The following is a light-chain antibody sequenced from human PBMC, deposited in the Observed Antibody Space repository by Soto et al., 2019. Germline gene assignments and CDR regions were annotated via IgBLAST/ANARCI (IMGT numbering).Light chain of an antibody. CDR3: QQYGSSLWT. V-gene: IGKV3-20*01. Sequence: EIVLTQSPGTLSLSPGERATLFCRASQSVSSSYLAWYQQKPGQAPRLLIYGASSRATGITDRFSGSGSGTDFTLTISRVEPEDFAVYYCQQYGSSLWTFGHGTKVEIK. J-gene: IGKJ1*01. CDR1: QSVSSSY. CDR2: GAS.